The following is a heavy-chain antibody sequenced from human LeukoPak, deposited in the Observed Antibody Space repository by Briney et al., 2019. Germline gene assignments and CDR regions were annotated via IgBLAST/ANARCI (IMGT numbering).Heavy chain of an antibody. Sequence: SETLSLTCTVSGGSISSYYWSWIRQPPGKGLEWIGYINYSGSTNYNPSLKSRVTISVDMSKNQFSLKLRSVTAADTAVYYCARTTEGGYTYDYFYYYYMDVWGKGTTVTISS. V-gene: IGHV4-59*01. CDR2: INYSGST. D-gene: IGHD5-18*01. CDR1: GGSISSYY. J-gene: IGHJ6*03. CDR3: ARTTEGGYTYDYFYYYYMDV.